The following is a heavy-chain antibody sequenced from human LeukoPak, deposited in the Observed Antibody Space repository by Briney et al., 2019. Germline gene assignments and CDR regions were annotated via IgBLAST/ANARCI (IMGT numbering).Heavy chain of an antibody. CDR1: GFTFSDYS. Sequence: GASVKVSCKASGFTFSDYSMHWVRQRQASGQGLEWMGWITLNSGDTNYEQRFQGRVTLTRDTSINTVYMEMNTLTSDDTAVYYCARDRGSTWWGGSDYWGQGTLVTVSS. CDR2: ITLNSGDT. J-gene: IGHJ4*02. V-gene: IGHV1-2*02. CDR3: ARDRGSTWWGGSDY. D-gene: IGHD6-13*01.